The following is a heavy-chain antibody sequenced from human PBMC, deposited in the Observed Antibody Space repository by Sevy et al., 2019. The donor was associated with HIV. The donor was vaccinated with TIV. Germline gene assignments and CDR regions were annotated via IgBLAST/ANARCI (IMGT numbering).Heavy chain of an antibody. J-gene: IGHJ3*01. V-gene: IGHV1-18*01. CDR1: GFMFSRHH. CDR3: AKDGSAVKWFGEEGDGFDV. D-gene: IGHD3-10*01. Sequence: ASVKVSCQASGFMFSRHHISWVRQAPGQGLEWMGKISVFNGNTDYAPKFHGRVTMTTDTSTFTAYMELRSLRSDDTAVYYCAKDGSAVKWFGEEGDGFDVWGQGTMVTVSS. CDR2: ISVFNGNT.